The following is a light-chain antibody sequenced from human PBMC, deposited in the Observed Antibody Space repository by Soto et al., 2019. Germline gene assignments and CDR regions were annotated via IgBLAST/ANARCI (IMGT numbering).Light chain of an antibody. J-gene: IGKJ5*01. V-gene: IGKV1-5*01. CDR1: QMIARW. CDR2: DAT. Sequence: QVNKSLSTLSASVGDTVTLTCRSSQMIARWLAWYQQNPGTAPRLIIYDATSLQNGVPSRFSASASGTDFTLTISSLHPDDFATYYCLQYNTFPHTFGQGTRLEIK. CDR3: LQYNTFPHT.